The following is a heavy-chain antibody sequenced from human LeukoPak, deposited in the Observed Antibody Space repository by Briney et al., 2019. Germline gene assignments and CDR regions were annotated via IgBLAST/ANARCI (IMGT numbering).Heavy chain of an antibody. CDR2: IYYSGST. Sequence: KSSETLSLTCTVSGGSISSSSYYWGWIRQPPGKGLEGIGRIYYSGSTYYDPSLKSRVTISVDTSKNQFSLKLSSVTAADTAVYYCARVKRGDCYCFDYWGQGTLVTVFS. CDR3: ARVKRGDCYCFDY. V-gene: IGHV4-39*07. D-gene: IGHD2-21*02. J-gene: IGHJ4*02. CDR1: GGSISSSSYY.